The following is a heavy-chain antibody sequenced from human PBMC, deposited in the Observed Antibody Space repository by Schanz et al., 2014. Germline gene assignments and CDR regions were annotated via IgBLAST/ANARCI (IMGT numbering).Heavy chain of an antibody. Sequence: QVQLQESGPGLVKPSETLSLTCTVSGDSISSYSWSWIRRPAGKGLEWIGRIYTSGATNYNPSLRLSLTMSVEKNTTQVPLKLRSVTAADTDVYYCARGNDIQVWSLDYWGQETLVTVSS. V-gene: IGHV4-4*07. CDR3: ARGNDIQVWSLDY. CDR1: GDSISSYS. J-gene: IGHJ4*02. CDR2: IYTSGAT. D-gene: IGHD5-18*01.